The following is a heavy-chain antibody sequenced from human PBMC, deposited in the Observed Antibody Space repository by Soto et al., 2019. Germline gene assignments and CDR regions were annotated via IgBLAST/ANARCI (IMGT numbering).Heavy chain of an antibody. CDR1: GFTFSDYY. D-gene: IGHD5-12*01. CDR3: ASPLTCLYSGYYCRAFDI. Sequence: QVQLVESGGGLVKPGGSLRLSCAASGFTFSDYYMSWIRQAPGKGLEWVSYISSSGSTIYYADSVKGRFTISRDNAKNSLYVQMTSMRAEDTALYYCASPLTCLYSGYYCRAFDIWRQGTMVTVSS. J-gene: IGHJ3*02. V-gene: IGHV3-11*01. CDR2: ISSSGSTI.